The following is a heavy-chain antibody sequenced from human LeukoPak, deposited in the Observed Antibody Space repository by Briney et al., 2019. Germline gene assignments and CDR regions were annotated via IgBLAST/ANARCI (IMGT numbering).Heavy chain of an antibody. CDR1: GFTFGTHA. D-gene: IGHD6-6*01. V-gene: IGHV3-30*10. CDR2: VSYDGSDK. Sequence: PGRSLRLSCAASGFTFGTHAMNWVRQAPGKGLEWVAVVSYDGSDKYYTDSVKGRFTISRDNSKNTLYLQMNGLTGDDTAVYYCARDSSGYGSSWYNWFDPWGQGTLVTVSS. CDR3: ARDSSGYGSSWYNWFDP. J-gene: IGHJ5*02.